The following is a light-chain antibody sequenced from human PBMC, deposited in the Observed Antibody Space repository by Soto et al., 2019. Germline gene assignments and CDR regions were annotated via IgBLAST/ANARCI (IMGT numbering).Light chain of an antibody. CDR2: LEGSGSY. Sequence: QSMLTQSSSASATLGSSVKLTCTLSSGHSSYIIAWHQQQPGKAARYLMKLEGSGSYNKGSGVPDRFSGSSSGADRYLTISNLQFEDEADYYCETWDSNTHTVFGGGTKLTVL. V-gene: IGLV4-60*02. CDR3: ETWDSNTHTV. J-gene: IGLJ3*02. CDR1: SGHSSYI.